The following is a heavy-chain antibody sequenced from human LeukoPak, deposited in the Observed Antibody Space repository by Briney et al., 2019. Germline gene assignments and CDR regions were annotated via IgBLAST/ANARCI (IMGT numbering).Heavy chain of an antibody. Sequence: GASVKVSCKASGYTFTSYYMHWVRQAPGQGLEWMGIINPSGGSTSYAQKFQGRVTMTRDMSTSTVYMELSSLRSEDTAVYYCARRRRQYYYDSSGYYGYYYYYMDVWGKGTTVTISS. CDR3: ARRRRQYYYDSSGYYGYYYYYMDV. D-gene: IGHD3-22*01. CDR2: INPSGGST. CDR1: GYTFTSYY. V-gene: IGHV1-46*01. J-gene: IGHJ6*03.